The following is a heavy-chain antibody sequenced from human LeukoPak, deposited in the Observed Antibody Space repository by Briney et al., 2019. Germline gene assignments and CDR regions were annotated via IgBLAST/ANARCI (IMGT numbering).Heavy chain of an antibody. J-gene: IGHJ6*02. CDR2: MYSSGST. CDR3: ARTMILVVSSYYYYGMDV. Sequence: SETLSLTCTVSGGSISSGGYYWSWIRQHPGKGLEWIAYMYSSGSTYYNPSLKSRVTISIDTSKNQFSLRLSSVTAADTAVYYCARTMILVVSSYYYYGMDVWGQGTTVTVSS. D-gene: IGHD3-22*01. CDR1: GGSISSGGYY. V-gene: IGHV4-30-4*08.